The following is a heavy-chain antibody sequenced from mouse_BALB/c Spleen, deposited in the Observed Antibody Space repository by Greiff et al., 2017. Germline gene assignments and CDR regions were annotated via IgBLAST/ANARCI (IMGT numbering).Heavy chain of an antibody. Sequence: EVMLVESGGGLVKPGGSLKLSCAASGFTFSSYAMSWVRQTPEKRLEWVASISSGGSTYYPDSVKGRFTISRDNAKNTLYLQMSSLKSEDTAMYYCTRDGYFDYWGQGTTLTVSS. CDR2: ISSGGST. V-gene: IGHV5-6-5*01. CDR3: TRDGYFDY. CDR1: GFTFSSYA. J-gene: IGHJ2*01.